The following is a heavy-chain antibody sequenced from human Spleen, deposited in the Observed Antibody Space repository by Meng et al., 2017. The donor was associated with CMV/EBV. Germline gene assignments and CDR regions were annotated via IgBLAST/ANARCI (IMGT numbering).Heavy chain of an antibody. CDR2: ISPKTGAT. Sequence: KASGYNFTGQYLHWVRQAPGQGLEWMGWISPKTGATKYAQKFQGRAIMTSDTSISTAYMELSRLTSDDTAVYFCTTVDMVYGPFDPWGQGTVVTVSS. J-gene: IGHJ5*02. CDR1: GYNFTGQY. V-gene: IGHV1-2*02. D-gene: IGHD2-8*01. CDR3: TTVDMVYGPFDP.